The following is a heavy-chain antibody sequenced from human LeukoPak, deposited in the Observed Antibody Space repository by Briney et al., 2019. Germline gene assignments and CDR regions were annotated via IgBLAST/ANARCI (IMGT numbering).Heavy chain of an antibody. Sequence: GGSLRLSCVTSGFTFSAYSMNWVRQAPGKGLEWVAVISYDGSNKYYADSVKGRFTISRDNSKNTPYLQMNSLRAEDTAVYYCAKDQSALRVVPAALYFDYWGQGTLVTVSS. V-gene: IGHV3-30*18. D-gene: IGHD2-2*01. CDR1: GFTFSAYS. CDR2: ISYDGSNK. J-gene: IGHJ4*02. CDR3: AKDQSALRVVPAALYFDY.